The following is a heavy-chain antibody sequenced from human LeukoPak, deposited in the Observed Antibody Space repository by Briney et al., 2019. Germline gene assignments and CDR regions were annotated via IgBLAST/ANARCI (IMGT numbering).Heavy chain of an antibody. V-gene: IGHV3-21*01. D-gene: IGHD2-2*01. Sequence: GGSLRLSCAASGFTFSSYSMNWVRQAPGKGLEWVSSISSSSSYIYYADSVKGRFTISRDNAKNSLYLQMNSLRAEDTAVYYCARDGRLYCSSTSCYSFDYWGQGTLVTVSS. CDR2: ISSSSSYI. CDR3: ARDGRLYCSSTSCYSFDY. CDR1: GFTFSSYS. J-gene: IGHJ4*02.